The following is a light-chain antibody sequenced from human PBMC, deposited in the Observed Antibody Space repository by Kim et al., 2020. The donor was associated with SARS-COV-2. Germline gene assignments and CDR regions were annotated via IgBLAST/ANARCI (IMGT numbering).Light chain of an antibody. CDR2: DHN. Sequence: GPRVTIPRSVSNSYIGNNYISWYQQLPGVAPKLLLYDHNQRPSGIPDRFSGSKSGTSATLGITGLQTGDEADYYCGTWESSLSVVVFGGGTRLTVL. CDR3: GTWESSLSVVV. CDR1: NSYIGNNY. J-gene: IGLJ2*01. V-gene: IGLV1-51*01.